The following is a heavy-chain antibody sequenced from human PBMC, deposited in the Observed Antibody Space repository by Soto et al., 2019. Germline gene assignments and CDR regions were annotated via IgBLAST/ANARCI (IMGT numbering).Heavy chain of an antibody. CDR1: GYTFTSYA. J-gene: IGHJ6*02. V-gene: IGHV1-3*01. CDR2: INAGNGNT. D-gene: IGHD2-15*01. Sequence: QVQLVQSGAEVKKPGASVKVSCKASGYTFTSYAMHWVRQAPGQRLEWMGWINAGNGNTKYSQKFQGRVTITRDTSASTAYMELSSLRSEDTAVYYCARDQAEIPQWSGGEGGMDVWGQGTTVTVSS. CDR3: ARDQAEIPQWSGGEGGMDV.